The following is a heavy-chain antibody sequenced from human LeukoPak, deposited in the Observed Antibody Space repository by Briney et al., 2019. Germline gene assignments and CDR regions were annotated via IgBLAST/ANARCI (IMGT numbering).Heavy chain of an antibody. V-gene: IGHV3-23*01. CDR2: ISGSGGST. Sequence: GGSLRLSCAASGFTFSSYAMSWVRQAPGKGLEWVSAISGSGGSTYYADSVKGRFTISRDNSKNTLYLKLNSLRAEDTAVYYWVKWQRYFDYWGQGTLVTVSS. CDR1: GFTFSSYA. J-gene: IGHJ4*02. CDR3: VKWQRYFDY.